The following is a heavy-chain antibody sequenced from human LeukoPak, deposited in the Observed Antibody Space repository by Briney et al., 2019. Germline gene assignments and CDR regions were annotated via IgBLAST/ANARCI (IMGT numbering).Heavy chain of an antibody. V-gene: IGHV4-59*01. D-gene: IGHD3-22*01. CDR2: IHYSGST. CDR1: GASISSYY. J-gene: IGHJ4*02. CDR3: ARMVYSSGYYVFDY. Sequence: SETLSLTCTVSGASISSYYWTWIRQPPGKQLEWLGYIHYSGSTYYNPSLKSRVTISVDTSKNQFSLKLSSVTAADTAVYYCARMVYSSGYYVFDYWGQGTLVSVSS.